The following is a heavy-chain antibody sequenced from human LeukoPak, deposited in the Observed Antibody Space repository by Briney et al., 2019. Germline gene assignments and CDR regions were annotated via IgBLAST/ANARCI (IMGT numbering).Heavy chain of an antibody. CDR1: GGTFRGKA. Sequence: GASVKVSCKASGGTFRGKAINWVRQAPGQGLEWMGGIIPLLNTSIYAQKFQGRVTIITDESATTADMELNSLRSEDTAVYYCARGLGGAAQALYMDVWGKGTTVTVSS. J-gene: IGHJ6*03. CDR2: IIPLLNTS. CDR3: ARGLGGAAQALYMDV. V-gene: IGHV1-69*05. D-gene: IGHD6-6*01.